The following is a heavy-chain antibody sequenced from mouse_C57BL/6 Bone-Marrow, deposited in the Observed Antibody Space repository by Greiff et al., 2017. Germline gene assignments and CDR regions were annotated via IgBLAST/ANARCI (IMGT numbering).Heavy chain of an antibody. CDR2: IYPGSGNT. D-gene: IGHD2-1*01. CDR3: ARTVTTRYYAMDY. V-gene: IGHV1-76*01. CDR1: GYTFTDYY. Sequence: QVQLQQSGAELVRPGASVKLSCKASGYTFTDYYINWVKQRPGQGLEWIARIYPGSGNTYYNEKFTGKATLTAEKSSSTAYMQLSSRTSEDSAVYFCARTVTTRYYAMDYWGQGTSVTVSS. J-gene: IGHJ4*01.